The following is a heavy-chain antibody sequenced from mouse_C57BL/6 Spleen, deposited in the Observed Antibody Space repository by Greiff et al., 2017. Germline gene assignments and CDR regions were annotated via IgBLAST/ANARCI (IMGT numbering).Heavy chain of an antibody. J-gene: IGHJ4*01. V-gene: IGHV1-82*01. CDR1: GYAFSSSW. Sequence: VKLLESGPELVKPGASVKISCKASGYAFSSSWMNWVKQRPGTGLEWIGRIYPGDGDTNYNGKFKGKATLSADKSSSTAYMQLSSLTSEDSAVYFCARWGYAMEYWGQGTSVTVSS. CDR2: IYPGDGDT. CDR3: ARWGYAMEY.